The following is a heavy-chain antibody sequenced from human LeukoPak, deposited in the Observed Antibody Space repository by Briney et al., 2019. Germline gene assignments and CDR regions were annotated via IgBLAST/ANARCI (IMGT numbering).Heavy chain of an antibody. CDR1: GGSFSGYY. CDR2: INHSGST. CDR3: AREVRSSFYYYYYMDV. V-gene: IGHV4-34*01. Sequence: SETLSLTCAVYGGSFSGYYWSWIRQPPGKGLEWIGEINHSGSTNYNPSLKSRVTISVDTSKNQFSLKLSSVTAADTAVHYCAREVRSSFYYYYYMDVWGKGTTVTVSS. J-gene: IGHJ6*03. D-gene: IGHD6-6*01.